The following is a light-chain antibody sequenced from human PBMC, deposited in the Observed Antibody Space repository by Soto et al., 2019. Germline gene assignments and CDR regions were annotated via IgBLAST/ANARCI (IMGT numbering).Light chain of an antibody. V-gene: IGKV2-28*01. Sequence: DGVRTQSPLSLPVTPGEPASISCRSSQSLLHSNGYNYLDWYLQKPGQSPHLLIYLGSNRASGVPERFSGSGSGTDFTLKISRVEAADVGVYYCMPALQTPLTFGGGPKVHIK. CDR1: QSLLHSNGYNY. J-gene: IGKJ4*01. CDR3: MPALQTPLT. CDR2: LGS.